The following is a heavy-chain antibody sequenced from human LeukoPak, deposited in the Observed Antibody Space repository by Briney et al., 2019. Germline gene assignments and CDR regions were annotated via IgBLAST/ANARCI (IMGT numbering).Heavy chain of an antibody. CDR1: GGSISSADSY. Sequence: PSETLSLTCTVSGGSISSADSYWSWIRQPPGKGLEWIGYNYYSGSTYYDPSLKSRVTISLDTSKNQFSLKLSSVTAADTAVYYCAREAYSSGYSAYFDYWGQGTLVTVSS. D-gene: IGHD3-22*01. V-gene: IGHV4-30-4*01. CDR3: AREAYSSGYSAYFDY. CDR2: NYYSGST. J-gene: IGHJ4*02.